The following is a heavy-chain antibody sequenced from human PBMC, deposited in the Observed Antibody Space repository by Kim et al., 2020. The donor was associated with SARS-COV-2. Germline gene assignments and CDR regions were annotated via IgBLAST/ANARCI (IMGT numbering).Heavy chain of an antibody. CDR3: ARGKLEWRRAVFFMDV. CDR1: GGSFSGYY. V-gene: IGHV4-34*01. J-gene: IGHJ6*03. CDR2: INYGGST. D-gene: IGHD1-1*01. Sequence: SETLSLTCAVYGGSFSGYYWSWIRQPPGKGLEWIGEINYGGSTTYNPSLKSRVTISVDTSKNQFSLKLSSVTAADTAVYYCARGKLEWRRAVFFMDVWGKGTTVIVSS.